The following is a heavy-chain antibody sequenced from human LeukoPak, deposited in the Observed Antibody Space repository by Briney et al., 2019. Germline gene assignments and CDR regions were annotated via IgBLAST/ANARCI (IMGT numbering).Heavy chain of an antibody. V-gene: IGHV1-8*01. Sequence: ASVKVSCKASGYTFTSYDINWVRQATGQGLEWMGWMNPNSGNTGYAQKFQGRVTMTRNTSISTAYMDLSSLKSEDTAVYYCARVKGSGSYTHFYYYYYMDVWGKGTTVTVSS. CDR2: MNPNSGNT. D-gene: IGHD3-10*01. J-gene: IGHJ6*03. CDR3: ARVKGSGSYTHFYYYYYMDV. CDR1: GYTFTSYD.